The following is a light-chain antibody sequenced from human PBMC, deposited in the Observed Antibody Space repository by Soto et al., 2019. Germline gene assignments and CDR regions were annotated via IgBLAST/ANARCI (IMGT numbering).Light chain of an antibody. Sequence: IVVTQSPSTLSVSPGERATLSCRASQSFXRHFAWDKQKPGQAPRVLXYLASNSAAGVPARLSGSGSGTDFTRTISNVDPEDFAVYYCHQRQSGTRTFGQGTKVDI. CDR1: QSFXRH. CDR2: LAS. CDR3: HQRQSGTRT. V-gene: IGKV3-11*01. J-gene: IGKJ1*01.